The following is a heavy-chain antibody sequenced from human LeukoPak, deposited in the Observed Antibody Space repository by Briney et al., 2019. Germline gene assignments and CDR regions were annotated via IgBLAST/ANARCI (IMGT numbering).Heavy chain of an antibody. J-gene: IGHJ5*02. Sequence: SETLSLTCTVSGGSIRNYYWSWIRQPPGKGLEWIGYIYYTGITNYSPSLKSRVTISADTSKNQFSLKLSSVAAADTAVYYCATSGATTVTTWGGSWFDPWGQGTLVTVSS. CDR1: GGSIRNYY. CDR3: ATSGATTVTTWGGSWFDP. D-gene: IGHD4-17*01. CDR2: IYYTGIT. V-gene: IGHV4-59*01.